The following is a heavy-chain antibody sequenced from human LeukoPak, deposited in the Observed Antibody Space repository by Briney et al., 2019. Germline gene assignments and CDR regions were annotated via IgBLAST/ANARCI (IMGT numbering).Heavy chain of an antibody. CDR2: IDPSGGST. D-gene: IGHD2-15*01. J-gene: IGHJ4*02. CDR3: ARGFCSGGSCYSYDY. V-gene: IGHV1-46*01. CDR1: GYTFSTYY. Sequence: ASVNVSCKASGYTFSTYYMHWVRQAPGQGLEWMGVIDPSGGSTNYARKFQGRVTMTSDTSTSTVYMELSSLRSEDTAVYYCARGFCSGGSCYSYDYWGQGTLVTVSS.